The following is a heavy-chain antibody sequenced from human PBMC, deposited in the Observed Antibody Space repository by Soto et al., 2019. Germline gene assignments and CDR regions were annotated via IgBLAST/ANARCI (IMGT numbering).Heavy chain of an antibody. Sequence: SETVSLTCAVYGGSFSGYYWSWIRQPPGKGLEWIGEINHSVSTNYNPSLKSRVTISVDTSKNQFSLKLSSVTAADTAVYYCARGSGAAACSEGGDYYVMAFPGQGTTVT. V-gene: IGHV4-34*01. D-gene: IGHD6-13*01. CDR3: ARGSGAAACSEGGDYYVMAF. CDR1: GGSFSGYY. CDR2: INHSVST. J-gene: IGHJ6*02.